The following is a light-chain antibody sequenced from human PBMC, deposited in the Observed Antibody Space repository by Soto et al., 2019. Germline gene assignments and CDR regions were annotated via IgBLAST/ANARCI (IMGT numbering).Light chain of an antibody. CDR3: QLRSNWVKT. V-gene: IGKV3-11*01. J-gene: IGKJ2*01. CDR1: QSVTKY. CDR2: DVS. Sequence: EIVLTQSPATLSLSPGERATLSCRGSQSVTKYLAWYQQKPGQAPRLIIYDVSNRATGIPARFSGSVSGTDFTITISSLEPEDSAVYDCQLRSNWVKTFGQGTKLEIK.